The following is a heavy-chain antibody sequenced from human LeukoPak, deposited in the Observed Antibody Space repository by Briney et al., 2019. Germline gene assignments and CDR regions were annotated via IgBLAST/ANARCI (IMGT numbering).Heavy chain of an antibody. CDR1: GFTVSSNY. CDR3: AREYYDNSGGEDAFDI. V-gene: IGHV3-53*01. CDR2: VYSGGST. D-gene: IGHD3-22*01. J-gene: IGHJ3*02. Sequence: PGGSLRLSCAASGFTVSSNYMNWVRQAPGKGLEWVSVVYSGGSTFYADSVEGRFTISRDNSNNTLYLQMNSLRAEDTAMYYCAREYYDNSGGEDAFDIRGPGTMVTVSS.